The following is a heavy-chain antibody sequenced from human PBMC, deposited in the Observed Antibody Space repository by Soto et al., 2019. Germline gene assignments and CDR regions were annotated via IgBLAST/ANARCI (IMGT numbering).Heavy chain of an antibody. J-gene: IGHJ6*03. CDR2: ISSSSSYI. Sequence: GGSLRLSCAASGFTFSSYSMNWVRQAPGKGLEWVSSISSSSSYIYYADSVKGRFTISRDNAKNSLYLQMNSLRAEDTAVYYCAKAGSGDGEEKYYYYYMDVWGKGTTVTVSS. D-gene: IGHD3-10*01. CDR3: AKAGSGDGEEKYYYYYMDV. V-gene: IGHV3-21*01. CDR1: GFTFSSYS.